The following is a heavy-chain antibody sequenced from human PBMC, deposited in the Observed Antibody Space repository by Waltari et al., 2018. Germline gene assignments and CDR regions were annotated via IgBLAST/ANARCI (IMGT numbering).Heavy chain of an antibody. J-gene: IGHJ2*01. V-gene: IGHV5-51*01. D-gene: IGHD6-6*01. CDR1: GYSFTNYW. CDR3: ARSGTSSSRYFDL. Sequence: EVQVVQSGSEVKQHGESLKISCKGSGYSFTNYWIGWVRQMPGKGLEWMGSIYPSDSDARYSPSFQGQVTISADRSISTAYLQWSSLEASDTAMYYCARSGTSSSRYFDLWGRGALVTVSS. CDR2: IYPSDSDA.